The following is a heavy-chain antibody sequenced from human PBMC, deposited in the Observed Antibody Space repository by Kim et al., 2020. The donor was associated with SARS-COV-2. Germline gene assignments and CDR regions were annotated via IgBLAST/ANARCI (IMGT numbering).Heavy chain of an antibody. CDR2: IYHSGST. CDR3: AREYMIVVGQSAFDI. CDR1: GGSISSSNW. D-gene: IGHD3-22*01. J-gene: IGHJ3*02. Sequence: SETLSLTCAVSGGSISSSNWWSWVRQPPGKGLEWIGEIYHSGSTNYNPSLKSRVTISVDKSKNQFSLKLSSVTAADTAVYYCAREYMIVVGQSAFDIWGQGTMVTVSS. V-gene: IGHV4-4*02.